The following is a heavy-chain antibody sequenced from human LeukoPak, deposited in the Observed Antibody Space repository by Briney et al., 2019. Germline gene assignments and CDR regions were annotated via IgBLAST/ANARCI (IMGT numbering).Heavy chain of an antibody. D-gene: IGHD3-10*01. V-gene: IGHV4-59*01. CDR2: IYYSGST. Sequence: SETLSLTCTVSGGSISSYYWSWIRQPPGKGLEWIGYIYYSGSTNYNPSLKSRVTISVDTSKNQFSLKLSSVTAADTAVYYCARGEFSVGLWFGKLFPHDYWGQGTLVTVSS. J-gene: IGHJ4*02. CDR1: GGSISSYY. CDR3: ARGEFSVGLWFGKLFPHDY.